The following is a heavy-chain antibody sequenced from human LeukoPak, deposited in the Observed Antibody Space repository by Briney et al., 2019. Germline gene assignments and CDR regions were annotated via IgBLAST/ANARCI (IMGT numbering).Heavy chain of an antibody. CDR3: AKERQTGDYFTSDY. CDR2: ISYDGSNK. J-gene: IGHJ4*02. D-gene: IGHD4-17*01. V-gene: IGHV3-30*18. Sequence: PGRSLRLPCAASGFTFSSYGMHWVRQAPGKGLEWVAVISYDGSNKFYADSVKGQFTISRDNSKNTVYLQMNNLRADDTAVYYCAKERQTGDYFTSDYWGQGTLVTVSS. CDR1: GFTFSSYG.